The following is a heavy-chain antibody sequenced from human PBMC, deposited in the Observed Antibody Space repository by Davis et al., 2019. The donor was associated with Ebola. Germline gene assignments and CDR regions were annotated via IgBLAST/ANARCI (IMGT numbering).Heavy chain of an antibody. D-gene: IGHD6-19*01. V-gene: IGHV1-69*04. CDR3: ARVPLLGSGWDYYFDY. J-gene: IGHJ4*02. CDR1: GGTFSSYD. Sequence: SVQVSCKASGGTFSSYDISWVRQAPGQGLEWMGRIIPLLGIANYAQKFQGRVTITADKSTSTAYMEVRSLRSDDTAVYYCARVPLLGSGWDYYFDYWGQGTLVTVSS. CDR2: IIPLLGIA.